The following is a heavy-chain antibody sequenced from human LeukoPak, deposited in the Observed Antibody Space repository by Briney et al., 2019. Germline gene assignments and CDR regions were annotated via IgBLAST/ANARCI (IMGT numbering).Heavy chain of an antibody. J-gene: IGHJ4*02. Sequence: GASVKVSCKASGYTFTSYAMHWVRQAPGQRLEWMGWINAGNGNTKYSQKFQGRVTITRDTSASTAYMELSSLRSEDTAVYYCARDRNGYGDYGYWGQGTLVTVSS. V-gene: IGHV1-3*01. CDR1: GYTFTSYA. CDR2: INAGNGNT. D-gene: IGHD4-17*01. CDR3: ARDRNGYGDYGY.